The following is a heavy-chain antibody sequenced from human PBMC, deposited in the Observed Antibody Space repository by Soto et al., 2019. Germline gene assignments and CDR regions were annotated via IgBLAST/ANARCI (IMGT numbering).Heavy chain of an antibody. J-gene: IGHJ6*03. Sequence: SETLSLTCTVSGGSISSGGYYWSWIRQHPGKGLEWIGYIYYSGSTYYNPSLKSRVTISVDTSKNQFSLKLSSVTAADTAVYYCARGLGDRRTIFGPGPYYYYMDVWGKGTTVTVSS. CDR1: GGSISSGGYY. V-gene: IGHV4-31*03. CDR2: IYYSGST. D-gene: IGHD3-3*01. CDR3: ARGLGDRRTIFGPGPYYYYMDV.